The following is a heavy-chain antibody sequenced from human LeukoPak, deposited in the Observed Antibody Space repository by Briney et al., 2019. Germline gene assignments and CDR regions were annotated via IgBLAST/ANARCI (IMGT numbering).Heavy chain of an antibody. CDR2: INSDGSST. J-gene: IGHJ4*02. CDR3: ARDDGLTFDY. V-gene: IGHV3-74*01. Sequence: GGSVRLSCAASGFTFSSYWMHWVRQAPGEGLVWVSRINSDGSSTNYADSVKGRFTISRDNAKSTLYLQMNSLRAEDTAVYYCARDDGLTFDYWGQGTLVTVSS. CDR1: GFTFSSYW.